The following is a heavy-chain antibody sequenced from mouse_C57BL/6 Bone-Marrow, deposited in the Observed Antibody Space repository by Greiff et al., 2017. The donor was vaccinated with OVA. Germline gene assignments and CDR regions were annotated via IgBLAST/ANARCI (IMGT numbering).Heavy chain of an antibody. J-gene: IGHJ4*01. CDR3: ARERVITTVVATDYYAMDY. CDR1: GYTFTSYW. CDR2: IDPSDSYT. V-gene: IGHV1-69*01. Sequence: VKQSCKASGYTFTSYWMHWVKQRPGQGLEWIGEIDPSDSYTNYNQKFKGKSTLTVDKSSSTAYMQLSSLTSEDSAVYYCARERVITTVVATDYYAMDYWGQGTSVTVSS. D-gene: IGHD1-1*01.